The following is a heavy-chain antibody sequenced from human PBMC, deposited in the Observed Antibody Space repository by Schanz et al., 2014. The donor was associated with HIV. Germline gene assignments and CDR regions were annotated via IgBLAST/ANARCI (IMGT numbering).Heavy chain of an antibody. CDR2: INTEDGDT. Sequence: QVQLLQSGPEVKRPGASVTVSCKTSGYTFSHYGVSWVRQAPGQGLEWMGWINTEDGDTQYFHKLQGRVSMTRDSSTNTVHMELRNLRSDDTAIYYCARWGRGCSGGSCYWGYYGMDVWGQGTTVTVSS. V-gene: IGHV1-18*01. CDR3: ARWGRGCSGGSCYWGYYGMDV. J-gene: IGHJ6*02. D-gene: IGHD2-15*01. CDR1: GYTFSHYG.